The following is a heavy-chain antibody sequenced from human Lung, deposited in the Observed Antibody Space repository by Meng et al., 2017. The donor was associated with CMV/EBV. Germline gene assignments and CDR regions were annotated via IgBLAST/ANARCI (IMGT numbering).Heavy chain of an antibody. D-gene: IGHD3-3*01. V-gene: IGHV4-31*02. Sequence: SEDSISNSDYYWNWIRQHPEKGLEWIGYIHNSGTTYFNPSLSSRLSMSVDTSKRQFTLKLTSVTAADTAMYFCARATDFWSGWRFDPWGQGALVTVSS. CDR3: ARATDFWSGWRFDP. CDR1: EDSISNSDYY. CDR2: IHNSGTT. J-gene: IGHJ5*02.